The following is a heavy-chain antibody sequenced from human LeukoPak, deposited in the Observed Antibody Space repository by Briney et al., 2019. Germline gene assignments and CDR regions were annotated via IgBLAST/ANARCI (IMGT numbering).Heavy chain of an antibody. CDR1: GGSISSGGYY. V-gene: IGHV4-39*07. Sequence: SETLSLTCTVSGGSISSGGYYWSWIRQPPGKGLEWIGEINHSGSTNYNPSLKSRVTISVDTSKNQFSLKLSSVTAADTAVYYCASTYCSSTSCHYYYYGMDVWGQGTTVTVSS. D-gene: IGHD2-2*01. CDR2: INHSGST. CDR3: ASTYCSSTSCHYYYYGMDV. J-gene: IGHJ6*02.